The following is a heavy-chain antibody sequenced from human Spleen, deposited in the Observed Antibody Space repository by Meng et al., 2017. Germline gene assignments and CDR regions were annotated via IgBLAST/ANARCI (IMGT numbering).Heavy chain of an antibody. CDR2: ISGSGLTT. J-gene: IGHJ4*02. Sequence: GESLKISCAASGLTFSNYALTWVRQAPGKGLEWVSGISGSGLTTYYADSVKGRFTISRDNSKNTLYLQMNSLRAEDTAVYYCAKAGRVLAWESYFDDWGQGTLVTVSS. CDR1: GLTFSNYA. V-gene: IGHV3-23*01. D-gene: IGHD1-26*01. CDR3: AKAGRVLAWESYFDD.